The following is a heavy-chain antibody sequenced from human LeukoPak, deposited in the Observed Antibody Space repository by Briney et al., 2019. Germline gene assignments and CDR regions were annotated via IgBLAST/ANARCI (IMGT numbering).Heavy chain of an antibody. CDR1: GFTFSSYS. J-gene: IGHJ4*02. CDR3: ARDQVNDYGDDTEFDY. D-gene: IGHD4-17*01. V-gene: IGHV3-21*01. CDR2: ISSSSSYI. Sequence: GGSLRLSCAASGFTFSSYSMNWVRQAPGKGLEWVSSISSSSSYIYYADSVKGRFTISRDNAKNALYLQMNSLRAEDTAVYYCARDQVNDYGDDTEFDYWGQGTLVTVS.